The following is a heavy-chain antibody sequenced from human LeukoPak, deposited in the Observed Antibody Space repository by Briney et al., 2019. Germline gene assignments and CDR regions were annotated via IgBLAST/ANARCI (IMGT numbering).Heavy chain of an antibody. V-gene: IGHV4-59*08. CDR2: VSYSGST. D-gene: IGHD6-19*01. J-gene: IGHJ4*02. CDR3: ASQGSDSGRFYF. Sequence: SETLSLTCAVSGVSMRTYYWSWIRQPPGKGLEWIGYVSYSGSTDYNPSLKSRLTISIDTSETQFSLKLTSVTAADTAIYYCASQGSDSGRFYFWGQGTLVTVSS. CDR1: GVSMRTYY.